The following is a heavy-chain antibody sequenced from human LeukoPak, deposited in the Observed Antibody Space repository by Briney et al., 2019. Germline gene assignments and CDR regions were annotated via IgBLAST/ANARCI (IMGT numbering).Heavy chain of an antibody. CDR1: GFTFSSYS. V-gene: IGHV3-21*01. CDR2: ISSSSSYI. J-gene: IGHJ6*02. CDR3: ARDYYRESRDYYYYGMDV. Sequence: GGSLRLSCAASGFTFSSYSMNWVRQAPGKGLEWVSSISSSSSYIYYADSVKGRFTISRDNAKNSLYLQMNSLRAEDTAVYYCARDYYRESRDYYYYGMDVWGQGTTVTVSS. D-gene: IGHD1-26*01.